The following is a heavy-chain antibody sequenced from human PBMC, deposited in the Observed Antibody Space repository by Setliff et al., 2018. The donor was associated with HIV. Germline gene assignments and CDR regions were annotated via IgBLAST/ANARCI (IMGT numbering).Heavy chain of an antibody. CDR1: GYSFPTYW. Sequence: PGESLKISCKGSGYSFPTYWIAWVRQMPGKGLEWMGIIFPDDSDTRYSPSFQGDVTISADKSISTAYLQWSSLKASDTAIYYCARLGDDNSGYYQFWGQGTLVTVSS. V-gene: IGHV5-51*01. CDR2: IFPDDSDT. D-gene: IGHD3-22*01. J-gene: IGHJ4*02. CDR3: ARLGDDNSGYYQF.